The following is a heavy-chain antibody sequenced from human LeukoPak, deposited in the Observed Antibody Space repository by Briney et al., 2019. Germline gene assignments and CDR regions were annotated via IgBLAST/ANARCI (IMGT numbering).Heavy chain of an antibody. J-gene: IGHJ6*02. D-gene: IGHD2-15*01. Sequence: GGSLRLSCAASGFTFSSYGMHWVRQAPGKGLEWVAVISYDGSNKYYADSVKGRFTISRDNSKNTLYLQMNSLRAEDTAVYYCAKDLWSCSGGSCYSGYYYYGMDVGGQGTTVTVSS. CDR1: GFTFSSYG. CDR3: AKDLWSCSGGSCYSGYYYYGMDV. V-gene: IGHV3-30*18. CDR2: ISYDGSNK.